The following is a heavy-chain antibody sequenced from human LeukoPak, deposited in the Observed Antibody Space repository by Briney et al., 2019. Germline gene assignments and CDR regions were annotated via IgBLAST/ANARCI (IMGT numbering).Heavy chain of an antibody. Sequence: GGSLRLSFAASGFTFDDYAMHWVRQAPGKGLEWVSGISWNSGSIGYVDSVKGRFTISRDNAKNSLYLQMNSLRVEDTAVYFCARAIEGGTTNYEYWGQGTLVTVSS. CDR2: ISWNSGSI. V-gene: IGHV3-9*01. J-gene: IGHJ4*02. D-gene: IGHD1-7*01. CDR3: ARAIEGGTTNYEY. CDR1: GFTFDDYA.